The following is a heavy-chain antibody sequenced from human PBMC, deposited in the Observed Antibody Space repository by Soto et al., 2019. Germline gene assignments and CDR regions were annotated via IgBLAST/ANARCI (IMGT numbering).Heavy chain of an antibody. V-gene: IGHV3-33*06. CDR3: AKWGIAAGDY. Sequence: VQLVESGGGVVQPGRSLRLSCAASGFTFSSYGMHWVRQAPGKGLEWVAVIWYDGNNKYYAYSVKGRFTISRDNSKNTLYLQMNSLRAEDTAVYYCAKWGIAAGDYWGQGNLVTVSS. CDR1: GFTFSSYG. CDR2: IWYDGNNK. D-gene: IGHD6-13*01. J-gene: IGHJ4*02.